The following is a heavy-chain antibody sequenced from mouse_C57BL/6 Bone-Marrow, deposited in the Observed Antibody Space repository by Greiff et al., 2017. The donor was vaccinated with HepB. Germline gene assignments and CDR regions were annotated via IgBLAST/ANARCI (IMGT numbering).Heavy chain of an antibody. D-gene: IGHD2-3*01. CDR1: GYSITSGYD. CDR3: ARWLLLHWYCDV. Sequence: EVKVVESGPGMVKPSQSLSLTCTVTGYSITSGYDWHWIRHFPGNKLEWMGYISYSGSTNYNPSLKSRISITHDTSKNHFFLKLNSVTTEDTATYYCARWLLLHWYCDVWGTGTTVTVSS. CDR2: ISYSGST. V-gene: IGHV3-1*01. J-gene: IGHJ1*03.